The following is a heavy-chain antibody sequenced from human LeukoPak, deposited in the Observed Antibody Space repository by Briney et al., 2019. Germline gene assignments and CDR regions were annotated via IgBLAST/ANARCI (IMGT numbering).Heavy chain of an antibody. Sequence: GGSLRLSCAASGFTFSSYAMSWVRQAPGKGLEWVSVISGSGGSTYYADSVKGRFTISRDGSKNTLYLQMNSLRAEDTAVYYCARGQYDFWSGHYGMDVWGQGTTVTVSS. CDR3: ARGQYDFWSGHYGMDV. CDR1: GFTFSSYA. CDR2: ISGSGGST. D-gene: IGHD3-3*01. V-gene: IGHV3-23*01. J-gene: IGHJ6*02.